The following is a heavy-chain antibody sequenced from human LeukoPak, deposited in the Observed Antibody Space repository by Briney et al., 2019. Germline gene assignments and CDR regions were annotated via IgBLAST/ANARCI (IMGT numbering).Heavy chain of an antibody. CDR3: AGDLLRTYSLLY. J-gene: IGHJ4*02. Sequence: PGGSLRLSCAASAFTFSSYVMTWVRQAPGKGLEWVSTISGTGGTTYYAYSVKGRFTISRDNSKDTLYLLMNSVRAEDTAVYYCAGDLLRTYSLLYWGQGTLVTVSS. V-gene: IGHV3-23*01. CDR2: ISGTGGTT. D-gene: IGHD4-11*01. CDR1: AFTFSSYV.